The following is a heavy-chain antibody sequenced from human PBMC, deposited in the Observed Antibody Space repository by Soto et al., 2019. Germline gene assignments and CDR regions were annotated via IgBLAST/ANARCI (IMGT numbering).Heavy chain of an antibody. CDR3: SGGVRDAF. Sequence: EVHLVESGGGLVQTGGSLRLSCAISESTVSRDWMNWVRQAPGKGLEWVAHTNQDGSEKYYADSVKGRFTISRDNAKKSLYLQMNSLRAGDTAMYYCSGGVRDAFWGQGTLVTVSS. J-gene: IGHJ4*02. CDR2: TNQDGSEK. D-gene: IGHD3-16*01. CDR1: ESTVSRDW. V-gene: IGHV3-7*01.